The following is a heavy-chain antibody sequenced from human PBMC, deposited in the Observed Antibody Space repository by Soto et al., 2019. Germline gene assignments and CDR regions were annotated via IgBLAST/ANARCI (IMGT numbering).Heavy chain of an antibody. CDR1: GGSISSGGYY. D-gene: IGHD2-21*01. Sequence: SETLSLTCTVSGGSISSGGYYWSWIRQHPGKGLEWIGYIYYSGSTYYNPSLKSRVTISVDTSKNQFSLKLSSVTAADTAVYYCASSHGVNYYGMDVWGQGTTVTVSS. J-gene: IGHJ6*02. CDR3: ASSHGVNYYGMDV. V-gene: IGHV4-31*03. CDR2: IYYSGST.